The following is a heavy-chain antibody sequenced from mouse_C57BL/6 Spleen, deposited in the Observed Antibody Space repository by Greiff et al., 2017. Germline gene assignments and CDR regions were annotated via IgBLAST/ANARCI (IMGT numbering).Heavy chain of an antibody. V-gene: IGHV1-18*01. D-gene: IGHD4-1*01. CDR3: TRDWDAGAMDY. CDR1: GYTFTDYN. J-gene: IGHJ4*01. CDR2: INPNNGGT. Sequence: EVKLVESGPELVKPGASVKIPCKASGYTFTDYNMDWVKQSHGKSLEWIGDINPNNGGTIYNQKFKGKATLTVDKSSSTAYMELRSLTSEDTAVYYCTRDWDAGAMDYWGQGTSVTVSS.